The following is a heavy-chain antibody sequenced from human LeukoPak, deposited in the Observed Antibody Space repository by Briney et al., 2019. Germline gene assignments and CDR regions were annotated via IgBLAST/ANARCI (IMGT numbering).Heavy chain of an antibody. J-gene: IGHJ5*02. D-gene: IGHD3-22*01. V-gene: IGHV4-38-2*02. CDR2: IYHSGTT. CDR1: GYSISSGNY. Sequence: SETLSLTCAVSGYSISSGNYWGWIRQPPGKGLEWIGSIYHSGTTYYNPSLKSRVTISVDTSKNQFSLKLNSVTAADTAVYHCTRDCDSSGYHDTWGQGALVTVSS. CDR3: TRDCDSSGYHDT.